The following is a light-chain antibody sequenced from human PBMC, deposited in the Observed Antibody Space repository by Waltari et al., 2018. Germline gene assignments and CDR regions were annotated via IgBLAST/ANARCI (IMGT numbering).Light chain of an antibody. V-gene: IGKV1-39*01. CDR2: EAS. CDR3: QQTYSFPRT. J-gene: IGKJ2*01. Sequence: DIKVTQSPSSLSASLGDRVTISCRASQTLSNYLHWYQHKPGKAPNLLIYEASTLQSGIPSRFSGSGSGTDFTLTISSLQPEDFATYYCQQTYSFPRTFGQGTNLEIK. CDR1: QTLSNY.